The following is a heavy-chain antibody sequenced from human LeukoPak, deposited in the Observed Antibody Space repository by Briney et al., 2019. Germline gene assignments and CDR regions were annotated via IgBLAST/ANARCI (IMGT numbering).Heavy chain of an antibody. D-gene: IGHD2/OR15-2a*01. V-gene: IGHV3-7*01. Sequence: GGSLRLSCTGPGFSFSNSWMTWVRQAPGKGLEWVADIKEDGSVKNYVEYVKGRFTISRDNAKNSLHLQMSSLRVEDTAVYYCARDRAYSTYDYWGQGTLVRVSS. J-gene: IGHJ4*02. CDR3: ARDRAYSTYDY. CDR2: IKEDGSVK. CDR1: GFSFSNSW.